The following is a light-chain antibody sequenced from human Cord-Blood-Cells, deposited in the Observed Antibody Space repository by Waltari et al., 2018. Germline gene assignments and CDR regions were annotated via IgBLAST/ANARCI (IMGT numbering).Light chain of an antibody. CDR1: RSDVGSYNL. CDR3: CSYAGSSTFV. CDR2: EGS. Sequence: QSALTQPPSVSGSPGQPITISATGTRSDVGSYNLVSWYQKRPGKAPKLMIYEGSKRPSGVSNRFSGSKSGNTASLTISGLQAEDEADYYCCSYAGSSTFVFGTGTKVTVL. J-gene: IGLJ1*01. V-gene: IGLV2-23*03.